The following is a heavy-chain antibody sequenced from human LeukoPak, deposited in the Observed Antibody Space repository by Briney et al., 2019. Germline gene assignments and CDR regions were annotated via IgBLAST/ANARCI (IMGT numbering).Heavy chain of an antibody. J-gene: IGHJ3*02. CDR3: ARDQVFGSGVQAFDI. D-gene: IGHD3-10*01. V-gene: IGHV4-4*07. Sequence: SSETLSLTCSVSGDSMNSYYWSWIRQPAGKGLEWIGRMYTSGATKYNPSFQSRVTMSVDTSKNHFYLRLNSLTVADTAVYYCARDQVFGSGVQAFDIWGQGTLVIVSS. CDR1: GDSMNSYY. CDR2: MYTSGAT.